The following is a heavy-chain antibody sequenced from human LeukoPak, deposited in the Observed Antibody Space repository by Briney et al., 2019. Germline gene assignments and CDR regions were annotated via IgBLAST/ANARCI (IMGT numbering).Heavy chain of an antibody. CDR3: ARTYGDYVRMRLDY. CDR2: NNPNSGGT. Sequence: ASVKVSCKASGYTFTGYYMHWVRQAPGQGLEWMGRNNPNSGGTNYAQKFQGRVTMTRDASVSTAYMELSRLRSDDTAVYYCARTYGDYVRMRLDYWGQGTLVTVSS. J-gene: IGHJ4*02. CDR1: GYTFTGYY. V-gene: IGHV1-2*06. D-gene: IGHD4-17*01.